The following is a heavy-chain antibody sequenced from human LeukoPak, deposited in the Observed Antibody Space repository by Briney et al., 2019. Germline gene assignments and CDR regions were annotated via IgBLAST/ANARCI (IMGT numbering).Heavy chain of an antibody. D-gene: IGHD5-18*01. J-gene: IGHJ4*02. Sequence: GRSLRLSCAASGFTFSSYGMHWVRQAPGKGLEWVAVISYDGSNKYYADSVKGRFTISRDNSKNTLYLQMNSLRAEDTAVYYCAKVRGSAKLAPDYWGQGTLVTVSS. CDR2: ISYDGSNK. CDR3: AKVRGSAKLAPDY. V-gene: IGHV3-30*18. CDR1: GFTFSSYG.